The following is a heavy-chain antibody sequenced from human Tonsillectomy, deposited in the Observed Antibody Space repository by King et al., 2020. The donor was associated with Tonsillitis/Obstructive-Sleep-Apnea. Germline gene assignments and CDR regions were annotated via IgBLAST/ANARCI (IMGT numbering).Heavy chain of an antibody. CDR2: IDPIDSYT. Sequence: VQLVESGAEVKKPGESLRISCKASGYIFTSYWINWVRQMPGRGLEWMGRIDPIDSYTDYSPSLQGHVTISADKSISTAYLQWSSLKASDTAMYYCASHDSSSGYYGNAFDIWGQGTMVTVSS. V-gene: IGHV5-10-1*01. J-gene: IGHJ3*02. D-gene: IGHD3-22*01. CDR1: GYIFTSYW. CDR3: ASHDSSSGYYGNAFDI.